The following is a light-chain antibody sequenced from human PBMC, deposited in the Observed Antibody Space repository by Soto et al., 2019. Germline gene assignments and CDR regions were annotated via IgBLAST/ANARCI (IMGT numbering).Light chain of an antibody. Sequence: EIVLTQSPGIVSLSPGERATLSCRASQSVRSSYLAWYQQKFGQAPRLLIYGTYIRAAGIPDRFSGGGSGTDFTLTISRLEPEDFALYYCQQYGNSITFGGGTKVEIK. J-gene: IGKJ4*01. CDR1: QSVRSSY. CDR2: GTY. V-gene: IGKV3-20*01. CDR3: QQYGNSIT.